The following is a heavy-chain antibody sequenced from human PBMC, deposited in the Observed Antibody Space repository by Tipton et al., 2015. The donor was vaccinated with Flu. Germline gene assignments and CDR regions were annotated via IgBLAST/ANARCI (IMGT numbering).Heavy chain of an antibody. Sequence: SLRLSCAASGFTFSSYEMNWVRQAPGKGLEWVSYISSSGSTIYYADSVKGRFTISRDNAKNSLYLQMNSLRAEDTAVYYCARDREPCSGGSCSPHYGMDAWGQGTTVTVSS. CDR3: ARDREPCSGGSCSPHYGMDA. J-gene: IGHJ6*02. CDR1: GFTFSSYE. V-gene: IGHV3-48*03. D-gene: IGHD2-15*01. CDR2: ISSSGSTI.